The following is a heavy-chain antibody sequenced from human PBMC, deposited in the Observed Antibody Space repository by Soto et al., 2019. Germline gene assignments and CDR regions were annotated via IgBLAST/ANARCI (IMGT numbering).Heavy chain of an antibody. CDR1: GGSISIYY. V-gene: IGHV4-59*01. D-gene: IGHD6-13*01. J-gene: IGHJ4*02. Sequence: SETLSLTCTVSGGSISIYYWSWIRQPPGKGLEWIGYIFYSGSTNYNPSLKSRVIISVDTSKNQVSLKLSSVTAADTAVYWCARDGNIAAAGMGFDYWGQGTLVTVSS. CDR2: IFYSGST. CDR3: ARDGNIAAAGMGFDY.